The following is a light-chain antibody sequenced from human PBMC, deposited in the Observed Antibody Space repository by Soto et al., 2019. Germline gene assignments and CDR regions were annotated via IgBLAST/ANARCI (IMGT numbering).Light chain of an antibody. CDR2: GAS. J-gene: IGKJ5*01. Sequence: DIVLTQSPGTLSLSPGERATLSCRASQIISSTYLGWYQQKPGQAPRLLIYGASSRATGIPDRFSGSGSGTDFTLTISRLEPEDFAVYYCQQRSTWPPITFGQGTRLEIK. V-gene: IGKV3D-20*02. CDR1: QIISSTY. CDR3: QQRSTWPPIT.